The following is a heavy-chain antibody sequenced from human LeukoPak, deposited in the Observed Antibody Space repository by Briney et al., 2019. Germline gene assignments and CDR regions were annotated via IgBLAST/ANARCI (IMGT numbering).Heavy chain of an antibody. D-gene: IGHD5-12*01. CDR1: GFTVSNNY. J-gene: IGHJ4*02. CDR2: IYGGGGT. V-gene: IGHV3-53*01. CDR3: ATGRGYSGYDY. Sequence: PGGSLRLSCAASGFTVSNNYMAWVRQAPGKGLEWVSVIYGGGGTYYGDSARGRFTISRDNSQNTLYLQMNSLRAEDTAVYYCATGRGYSGYDYWGQGTLVTVSS.